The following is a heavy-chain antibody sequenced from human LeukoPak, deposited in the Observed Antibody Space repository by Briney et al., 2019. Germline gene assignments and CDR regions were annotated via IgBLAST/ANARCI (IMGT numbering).Heavy chain of an antibody. D-gene: IGHD5-18*01. CDR1: GGTFSSYA. V-gene: IGHV1-69*04. Sequence: SVKVSCKASGGTFSSYAISWVRQAPGQGLEWMGRIIPMFGIANYAQKFQGRVTITADKSTSTAYVELSSLRSEDTAVYYCAVDTAMLPFDYWGQGTLVTVSS. CDR2: IIPMFGIA. CDR3: AVDTAMLPFDY. J-gene: IGHJ4*02.